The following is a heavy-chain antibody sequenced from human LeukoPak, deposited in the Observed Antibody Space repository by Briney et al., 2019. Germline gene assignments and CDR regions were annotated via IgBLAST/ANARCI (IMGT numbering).Heavy chain of an antibody. D-gene: IGHD1-26*01. V-gene: IGHV3-7*01. CDR3: ARLIVGAIDY. J-gene: IGHJ4*02. CDR1: EFTFSNYW. Sequence: GGSLRLSCAASEFTFSNYWMSWVRQAPGKGLEWVANIKQDGSEKYYVDSVKGRFTISRDNAKNSLSLQMNRLRAEDTAVYYCARLIVGAIDYWGQGTLVTVSS. CDR2: IKQDGSEK.